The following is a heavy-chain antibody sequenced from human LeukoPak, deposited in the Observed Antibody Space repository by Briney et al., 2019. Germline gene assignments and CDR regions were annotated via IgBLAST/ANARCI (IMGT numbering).Heavy chain of an antibody. J-gene: IGHJ3*02. CDR2: IKQDGSEK. Sequence: GGSLRLSCAASGFTFTTYWMSWVRQAPGKGLEWVANIKQDGSEKYYVDSVKGRFTISRDNAKNSLYLQMNSLRAEDTAMYYCARVRGGYCSSATCPRAFDIWGQGTMDTVSS. CDR1: GFTFTTYW. V-gene: IGHV3-7*04. CDR3: ARVRGGYCSSATCPRAFDI. D-gene: IGHD2-2*01.